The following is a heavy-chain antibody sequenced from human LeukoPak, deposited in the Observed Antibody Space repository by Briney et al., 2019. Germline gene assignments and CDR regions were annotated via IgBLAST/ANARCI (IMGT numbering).Heavy chain of an antibody. J-gene: IGHJ4*02. D-gene: IGHD2-2*01. Sequence: GGSLRLSCAASGFTFSSYAMSWVRQAPGKGLEWVSAIRGSGGSTYYADSVKGRFTIYRENSKNTLYLQMNSLRAEDTAVYYCAKDLVVPAAMYKQQLVGFDYWGQGTLVTVSS. CDR1: GFTFSSYA. CDR3: AKDLVVPAAMYKQQLVGFDY. V-gene: IGHV3-23*01. CDR2: IRGSGGST.